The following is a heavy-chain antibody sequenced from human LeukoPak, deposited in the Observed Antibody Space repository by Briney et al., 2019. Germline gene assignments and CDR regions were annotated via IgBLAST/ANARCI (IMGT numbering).Heavy chain of an antibody. CDR1: GGSISSSSYY. V-gene: IGHV4-39*01. CDR3: ARHKYYDFWSGYYYYGMDV. CDR2: IYYSGST. D-gene: IGHD3-3*01. J-gene: IGHJ6*02. Sequence: SETLSLTCTVSGGSISSSSYYWGWIRQPPGKGLEWIGSIYYSGSTYYNPSLKSRVTISVDTSKNQFSLKLSSVTAADTAVYYCARHKYYDFWSGYYYYGMDVWGQGTTVTVSS.